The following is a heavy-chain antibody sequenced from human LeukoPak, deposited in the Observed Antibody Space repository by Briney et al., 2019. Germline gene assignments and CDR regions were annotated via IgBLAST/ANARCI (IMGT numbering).Heavy chain of an antibody. CDR2: ISYKVIDK. D-gene: IGHD2-2*01. Sequence: RSLRLSCAASGFTFSSHAIHSGRQAPRKGLEWVAAISYKVIDKLYAASVKGRFTISRDNVRNTLYLQMDSLRAGDTAVYFCARDRGFCSGTSCAYIYYYMDVWGNGTTASVSS. V-gene: IGHV3-30*01. CDR3: ARDRGFCSGTSCAYIYYYMDV. CDR1: GFTFSSHA. J-gene: IGHJ6*03.